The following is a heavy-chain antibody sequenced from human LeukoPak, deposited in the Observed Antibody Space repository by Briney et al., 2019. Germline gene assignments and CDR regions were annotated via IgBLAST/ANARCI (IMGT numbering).Heavy chain of an antibody. CDR3: ARHFTPDASDWYFNL. D-gene: IGHD1-14*01. V-gene: IGHV5-51*01. J-gene: IGHJ2*01. CDR1: GYSFASYW. CDR2: IYPGDSHT. Sequence: NRGESLKISCKGSGYSFASYWIGWVRQMPGKGLEWMGVIYPGDSHTRYSPSFQGQVTISAGKSINTAYLQWSSLKASGTAMYYCARHFTPDASDWYFNLWGRGTLVTVS.